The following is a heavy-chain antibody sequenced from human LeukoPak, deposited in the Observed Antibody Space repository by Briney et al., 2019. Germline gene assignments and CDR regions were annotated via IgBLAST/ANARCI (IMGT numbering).Heavy chain of an antibody. CDR1: GGSISSYY. CDR3: ARGHGGNGIGWFDP. J-gene: IGHJ5*02. CDR2: IYYSGST. V-gene: IGHV4-59*01. Sequence: KPSETLSLTCTVSGGSISSYYWSWIRQPPGKGLEWIGYIYYSGSTNYNPSLKSRVTISVDTSKNQFSLKLSSVTAADTAVYYCARGHGGNGIGWFDPWGQGTLVTVSS. D-gene: IGHD4-23*01.